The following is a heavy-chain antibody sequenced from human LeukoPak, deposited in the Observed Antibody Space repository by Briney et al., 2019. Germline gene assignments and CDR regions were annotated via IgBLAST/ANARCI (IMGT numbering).Heavy chain of an antibody. CDR3: ARGYSSSSNWFDP. J-gene: IGHJ5*02. CDR1: GYTFTSYY. CDR2: INPSAGST. V-gene: IGHV1-46*01. Sequence: ASVKVSCKASGYTFTSYYMHWVRQAPGQGLEWMGMINPSAGSTSYAQKFQGRVTMTRDKSTSTVSMELSSLRSEDAAVYYCARGYSSSSNWFDPWGQGTLVTVSS. D-gene: IGHD6-6*01.